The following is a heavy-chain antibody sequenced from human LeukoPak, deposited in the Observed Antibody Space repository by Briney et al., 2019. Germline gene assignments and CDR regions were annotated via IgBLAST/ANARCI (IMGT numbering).Heavy chain of an antibody. CDR1: GFTFSSYS. J-gene: IGHJ4*02. V-gene: IGHV3-21*01. D-gene: IGHD6-19*01. Sequence: PGESLRLSCAASGFTFSSYSMNWVRQAPGKGLEWVSSISSSSSYIYYADSVKGRFTISRDNAKNSLYLQMNSLRAEDTAVYYCATSIAVADDFDYWGQGTLVTVSS. CDR2: ISSSSSYI. CDR3: ATSIAVADDFDY.